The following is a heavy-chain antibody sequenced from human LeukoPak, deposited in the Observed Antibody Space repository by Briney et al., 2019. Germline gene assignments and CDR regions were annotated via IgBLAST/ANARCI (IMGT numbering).Heavy chain of an antibody. Sequence: ASVKVSCKASGYTFTSYAMNWVRQAPGQGLEWMGWINTNTENPTYAQGFTGRFVFSLDTSVSTAYLQISSLKAEDTAVYYCARRPVVVAATPVSYYYMDVWGKGTTVTVSS. V-gene: IGHV7-4-1*02. CDR3: ARRPVVVAATPVSYYYMDV. D-gene: IGHD2-15*01. CDR2: INTNTENP. CDR1: GYTFTSYA. J-gene: IGHJ6*03.